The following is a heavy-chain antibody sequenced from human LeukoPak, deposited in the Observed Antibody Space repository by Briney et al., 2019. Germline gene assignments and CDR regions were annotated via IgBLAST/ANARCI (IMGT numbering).Heavy chain of an antibody. CDR2: ISSSSSFI. D-gene: IGHD1-26*01. CDR1: GFTFSSYS. Sequence: GGSLRLSCTASGFTFSSYSLNWVRLAPGKGLQWVSSISSSSSFIYYADSLKGRFTISRDNAKNSLYLQMNSLRAEDTAVYYCARGGPGGALNCWGQGTLVTVSS. CDR3: ARGGPGGALNC. J-gene: IGHJ4*02. V-gene: IGHV3-21*01.